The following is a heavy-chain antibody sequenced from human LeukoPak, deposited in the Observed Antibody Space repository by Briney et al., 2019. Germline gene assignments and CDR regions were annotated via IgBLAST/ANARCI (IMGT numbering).Heavy chain of an antibody. D-gene: IGHD3-22*01. CDR1: GGSISSSSYY. CDR2: IYYSGST. V-gene: IGHV4-39*01. CDR3: ARYKQRRYYYDSSGYYWID. J-gene: IGHJ4*02. Sequence: PSETLSLTCTVSGGSISSSSYYWGWIRQPPGKGLEWIGSIYYSGSTYYNPSLKSRVTISVDTSKNQFSLKLSSVTAADTAVYYCARYKQRRYYYDSSGYYWIDWGQGTLVAVSS.